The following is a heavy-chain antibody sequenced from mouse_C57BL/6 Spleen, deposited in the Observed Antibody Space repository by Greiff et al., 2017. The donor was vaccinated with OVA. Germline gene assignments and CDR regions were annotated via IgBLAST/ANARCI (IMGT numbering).Heavy chain of an antibody. D-gene: IGHD1-1*01. CDR1: GFSLTSYG. V-gene: IGHV2-5*01. CDR3: AKNTPFSSYYGSSSYAMDY. CDR2: IWRGGST. J-gene: IGHJ4*01. Sequence: VKLQESGPGLVQPSQSLSITCTVSGFSLTSYGVHWVRQSPGKGLEWLGVIWRGGSTDYNAAFMSRLSITKDNSKSQVFFKMNSLQADDTAIYYCAKNTPFSSYYGSSSYAMDYWGQGTSVTVSS.